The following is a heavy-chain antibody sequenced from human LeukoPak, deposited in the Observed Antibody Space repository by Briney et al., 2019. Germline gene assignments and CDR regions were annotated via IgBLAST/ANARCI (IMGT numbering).Heavy chain of an antibody. Sequence: GGSLRLSCAASGFSFSTYNMNWVRQAPGQRLEWVSSITSGSSYIYYADSVKGRFTISRDNAKSSLYLQMDSLRAEDTAVYYCARDPYSGNYGAYYYYYMDVWGKGTTVTVSS. CDR3: ARDPYSGNYGAYYYYYMDV. D-gene: IGHD1-26*01. CDR2: ITSGSSYI. J-gene: IGHJ6*03. CDR1: GFSFSTYN. V-gene: IGHV3-21*01.